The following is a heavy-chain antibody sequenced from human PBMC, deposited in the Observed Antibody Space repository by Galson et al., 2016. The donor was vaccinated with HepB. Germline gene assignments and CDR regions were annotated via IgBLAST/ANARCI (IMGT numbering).Heavy chain of an antibody. CDR2: IYPNDSVI. CDR3: ARGMATIFPFDY. Sequence: QSGAEVKKPGESLKISCKGSGYSFTSYWVAWVRQMPGKGLECMGIIYPNDSVIRHSPSFQGQVTISADKSISTAYLQWSSLKASDTAIDYCARGMATIFPFDYWGPGTLVHVSS. V-gene: IGHV5-51*01. J-gene: IGHJ4*02. D-gene: IGHD5-24*01. CDR1: GYSFTSYW.